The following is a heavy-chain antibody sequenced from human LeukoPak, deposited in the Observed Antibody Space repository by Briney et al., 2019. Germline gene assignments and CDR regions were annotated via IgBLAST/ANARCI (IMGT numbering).Heavy chain of an antibody. Sequence: GGSLRLSCAASGFTFSSYEMNWVRQAPGKGLEWVSYISSSGSTILYADSVKGRFTISRDNAENSLYLQMNSLRADDTAVYYCARCPLSYGDYADYWGQGTLVTVSS. D-gene: IGHD4-17*01. CDR2: ISSSGSTI. V-gene: IGHV3-48*03. CDR1: GFTFSSYE. J-gene: IGHJ4*02. CDR3: ARCPLSYGDYADY.